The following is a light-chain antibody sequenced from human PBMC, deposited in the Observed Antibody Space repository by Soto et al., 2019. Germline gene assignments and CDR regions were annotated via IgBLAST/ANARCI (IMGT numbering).Light chain of an antibody. V-gene: IGKV3-20*01. CDR2: GAS. CDR1: QSVSSSY. Sequence: ETVLTQSPVTQSCSSGERANLSCXXSQSVSSSYLAWYQQKPGQAPRLLIYGASSRATGIPDRFSGSGSGTDFTLTISRLEPEDFAVYYCQQYGSSPRTFGQGTKVDI. J-gene: IGKJ1*01. CDR3: QQYGSSPRT.